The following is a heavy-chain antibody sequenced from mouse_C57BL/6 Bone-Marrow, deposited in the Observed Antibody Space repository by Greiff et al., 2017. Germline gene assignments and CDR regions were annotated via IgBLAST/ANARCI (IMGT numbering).Heavy chain of an antibody. CDR1: GYTFTSYW. J-gene: IGHJ2*01. Sequence: QVHVKQPGAELVKPGASVKVSCKASGYTFTSYWMHWVKQRPGQGLEWIGRIHPSDSDTNYNQKFKGKATLTVDKSSSTAYMQLSSLTSEDSAVYYCAITTVVAPYYFDYWGQGTTLTVSS. CDR2: IHPSDSDT. CDR3: AITTVVAPYYFDY. V-gene: IGHV1-74*01. D-gene: IGHD1-1*01.